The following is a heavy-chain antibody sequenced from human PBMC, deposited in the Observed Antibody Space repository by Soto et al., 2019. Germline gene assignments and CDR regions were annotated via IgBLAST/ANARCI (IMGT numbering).Heavy chain of an antibody. CDR3: ARDSGGAGYCSGGSCYDDY. CDR2: ISSSSSTI. J-gene: IGHJ4*02. V-gene: IGHV3-48*01. Sequence: GWSLRLSCAASGFTFSSYSMNWVRQDQGKGLEWVSYISSSSSTIYYADSVKGRFTISRDNAKNSLYLQMNSLRAEETAVYYCARDSGGAGYCSGGSCYDDYWGQGTLVTVFS. CDR1: GFTFSSYS. D-gene: IGHD2-15*01.